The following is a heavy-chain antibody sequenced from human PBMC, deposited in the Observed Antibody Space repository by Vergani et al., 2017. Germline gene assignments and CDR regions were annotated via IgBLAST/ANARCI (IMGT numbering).Heavy chain of an antibody. J-gene: IGHJ1*01. CDR3: ARRYYDSSGHYYLYFHN. CDR2: INPNSGGT. CDR1: GYTFSAYY. D-gene: IGHD3-22*01. Sequence: QVQLVQSGAEVKKPGASVKVSCKTSGYTFSAYYINWVRQAPGQGPEWMGWINPNSGGTNYAQKFQGRVTMTRDTSISTAYLELSNLRSDDTAVFYCARRYYDSSGHYYLYFHNWGQGTLVTVSS. V-gene: IGHV1-2*02.